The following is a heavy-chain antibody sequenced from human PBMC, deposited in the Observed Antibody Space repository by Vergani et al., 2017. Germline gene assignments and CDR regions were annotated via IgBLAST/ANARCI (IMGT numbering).Heavy chain of an antibody. J-gene: IGHJ4*02. CDR1: GGSISSGGYY. D-gene: IGHD3-10*01. CDR2: IYYSGST. CDR3: ARALPGIWFGELWPTYYFDY. Sequence: QVQLQESGPGLVKPSQTLSLTCTVSGGSISSGGYYWSWIRQHPGKGLEWIGYIYYSGSTYYNPSLKSRVTISVDTSKNQFSLKLSSVTAADTAVYYCARALPGIWFGELWPTYYFDYWGQGTLVTVSS. V-gene: IGHV4-31*03.